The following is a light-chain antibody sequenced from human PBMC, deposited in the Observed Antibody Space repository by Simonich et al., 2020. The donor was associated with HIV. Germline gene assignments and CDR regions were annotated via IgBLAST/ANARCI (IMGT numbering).Light chain of an antibody. CDR1: QSVLYSSNNKNY. CDR2: WAP. CDR3: QQYYSTPLT. J-gene: IGKJ4*01. Sequence: DIVMTQSPDSLAVSLGERATINCKSSQSVLYSSNNKNYLAGYQQKPGQPPKLLIYWAPTRESGVPDRFSGSGSGTDFTLIISSLQAEDVAVYYCQQYYSTPLTFGGGTKVEIK. V-gene: IGKV4-1*01.